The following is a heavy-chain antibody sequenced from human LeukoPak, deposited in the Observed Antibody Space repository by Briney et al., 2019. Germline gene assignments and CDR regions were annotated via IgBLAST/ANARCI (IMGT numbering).Heavy chain of an antibody. CDR2: ISGSGGST. V-gene: IGHV3-23*01. J-gene: IGHJ4*02. CDR1: GFTFSSYA. D-gene: IGHD6-19*01. Sequence: PGGSLRLSCAASGFTFSSYAMSWVRQAPGKGLEWVSAISGSGGSTYYADSVKGRFTISRDNAKNSLYLQMNSLRAEDTAVYYCARDQPEIAVAGVFDYWGQGTLVTVSS. CDR3: ARDQPEIAVAGVFDY.